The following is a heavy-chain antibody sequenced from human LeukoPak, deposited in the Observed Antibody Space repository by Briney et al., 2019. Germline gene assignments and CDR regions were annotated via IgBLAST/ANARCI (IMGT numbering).Heavy chain of an antibody. CDR2: IRYDGSNK. Sequence: GGSLRLSCAASGFTFSSYGMHWVRQAPGKGLEWVAFIRYDGSNKYYADSVKGRFTISRDNSKNTLYLQMNSLRAEDTAVYYCARGYFDWLLRPYYFDYWGQGTLVTVSS. CDR1: GFTFSSYG. CDR3: ARGYFDWLLRPYYFDY. J-gene: IGHJ4*02. V-gene: IGHV3-30*02. D-gene: IGHD3-9*01.